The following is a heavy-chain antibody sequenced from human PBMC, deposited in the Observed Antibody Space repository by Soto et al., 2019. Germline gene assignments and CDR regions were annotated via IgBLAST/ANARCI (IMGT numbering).Heavy chain of an antibody. Sequence: QVQLQESGPGLVKPSQTLSLTCTVSGGSISSGDYYWSWIRQPPGKGLEWIGYIYYSGSTYYNPSLKSRVTIXXDXSXXQFSLKLSSVTAADTAVYYCARDWPVTAAYTRFDIWGQGTMVTVSS. CDR1: GGSISSGDYY. CDR2: IYYSGST. CDR3: ARDWPVTAAYTRFDI. D-gene: IGHD4-17*01. V-gene: IGHV4-30-4*01. J-gene: IGHJ3*02.